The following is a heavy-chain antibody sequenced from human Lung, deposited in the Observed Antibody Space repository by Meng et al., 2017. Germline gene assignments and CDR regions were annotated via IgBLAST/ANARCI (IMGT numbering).Heavy chain of an antibody. V-gene: IGHV4-34*01. CDR2: INHGGST. CDR1: GWSFSEYY. Sequence: VLLHRWGARLLEPSDLLSLTCVVSGWSFSEYYWSWIRQPPGKWLEWIGEINHGGSTNYNPSLESRATISVDTSQNNLSLKLSSVTAADSAVYYCARGPTTMAHDFDYWGQGTLVTVSS. CDR3: ARGPTTMAHDFDY. D-gene: IGHD4-11*01. J-gene: IGHJ4*02.